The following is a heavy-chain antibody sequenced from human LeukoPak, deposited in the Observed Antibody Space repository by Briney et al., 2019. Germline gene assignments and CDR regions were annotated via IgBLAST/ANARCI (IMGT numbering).Heavy chain of an antibody. V-gene: IGHV1-24*01. Sequence: ASVKVSCKVSGYTLTELSMHWVRQAPGKGLEWMGGFDPEDGETIYAQKFQGRVTMTRDTSISTAYMELSRLRSDDTAVYYCARGTSRVRGVIIWHWFDPWGQGTLVTVSS. D-gene: IGHD3-10*01. J-gene: IGHJ5*02. CDR1: GYTLTELS. CDR3: ARGTSRVRGVIIWHWFDP. CDR2: FDPEDGET.